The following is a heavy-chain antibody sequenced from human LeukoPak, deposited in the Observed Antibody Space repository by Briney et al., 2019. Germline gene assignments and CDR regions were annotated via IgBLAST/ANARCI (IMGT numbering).Heavy chain of an antibody. CDR2: INPSGGST. V-gene: IGHV1-46*01. J-gene: IGHJ4*02. Sequence: GASVKVSCKASGYTFTSYYMHWVRQAPGQGLEWMGIINPSGGSTSYAQKFQGRVTMTRDTSTSTDYMELSSLRSEDTAVYYCARVGSGWYGFDYWGQGTLVTVSS. D-gene: IGHD6-19*01. CDR1: GYTFTSYY. CDR3: ARVGSGWYGFDY.